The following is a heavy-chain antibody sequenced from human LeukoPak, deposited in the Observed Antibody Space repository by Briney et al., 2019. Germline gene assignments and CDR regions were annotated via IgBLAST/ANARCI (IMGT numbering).Heavy chain of an antibody. J-gene: IGHJ4*02. Sequence: GGSLRLSCAASGVTFSSYAMNWVRQAPGKGLEWVSAISGSGGSIYYADSVKGRFTISRDNSKNTLYLQMNSLRAEDTAVYHCAKLPYFAYFDYWGQGTLVSVSS. CDR1: GVTFSSYA. D-gene: IGHD3-9*01. V-gene: IGHV3-23*01. CDR3: AKLPYFAYFDY. CDR2: ISGSGGSI.